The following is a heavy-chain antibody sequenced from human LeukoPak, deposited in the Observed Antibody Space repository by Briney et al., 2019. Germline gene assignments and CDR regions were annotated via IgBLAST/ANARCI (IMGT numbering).Heavy chain of an antibody. CDR1: GGTFSSYA. J-gene: IGHJ6*03. Sequence: GSSVKVSCKASGGTFSSYAISWVRQAPGQGLEWMGGIIPIFGTANYAQKFQGRVTITADESTSTAYMELSSLRSEDTAVYYCARDGYMVRGVINYYYYMDVWGKGTTVTVSS. CDR3: ARDGYMVRGVINYYYYMDV. CDR2: IIPIFGTA. V-gene: IGHV1-69*01. D-gene: IGHD3-10*01.